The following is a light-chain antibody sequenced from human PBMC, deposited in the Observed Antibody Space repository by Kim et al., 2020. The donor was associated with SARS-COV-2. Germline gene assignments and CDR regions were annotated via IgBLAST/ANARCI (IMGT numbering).Light chain of an antibody. CDR3: LQDYDYPLT. CDR1: QGIRND. CDR2: DTS. Sequence: AIQMTQSPSSLSASVGDRVTITCRASQGIRNDLGWYQQKPGRAPNLLIYDTSTLQSGVPSRFSGSGSGTDFTLTISSLQPEDVATYYCLQDYDYPLTFGGGTKLEIK. J-gene: IGKJ4*01. V-gene: IGKV1-6*01.